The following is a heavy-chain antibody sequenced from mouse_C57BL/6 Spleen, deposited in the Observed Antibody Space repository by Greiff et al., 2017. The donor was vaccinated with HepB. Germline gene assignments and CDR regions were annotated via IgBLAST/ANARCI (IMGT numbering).Heavy chain of an antibody. J-gene: IGHJ3*01. Sequence: EVKLVESGGGLVKPGGSLKLSCAASGFTFSSYAMSWVRQTPEKRLEWVATISYGGSSTYYPDNVKGRSTISRDNAKNNLYLQMIHLKSEDTAMYYCARDEYYGGSPAWFAYWGQGTLVTVSA. D-gene: IGHD1-1*01. CDR1: GFTFSSYA. CDR3: ARDEYYGGSPAWFAY. CDR2: ISYGGSST. V-gene: IGHV5-4*01.